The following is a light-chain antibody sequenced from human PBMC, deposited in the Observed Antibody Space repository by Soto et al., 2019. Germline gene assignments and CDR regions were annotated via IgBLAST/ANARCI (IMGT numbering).Light chain of an antibody. CDR1: QSAGNF. J-gene: IGKJ5*01. CDR3: QQHNQWPIT. V-gene: IGKV3D-15*01. Sequence: IGMEHSPATLSFSSGETASLSCRASQSAGNFLAWYQQKPGQAPRLLIYYISTRATGIPARFSGSGSGTEFTLTINSLQSEDSAVYYCQQHNQWPITFGQGTRLEI. CDR2: YIS.